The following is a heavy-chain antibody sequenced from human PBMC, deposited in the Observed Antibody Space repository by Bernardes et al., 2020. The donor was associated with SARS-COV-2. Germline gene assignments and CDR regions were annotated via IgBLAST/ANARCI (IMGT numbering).Heavy chain of an antibody. V-gene: IGHV3-11*04. J-gene: IGHJ4*02. CDR2: ISRSGTTI. D-gene: IGHD1-26*01. Sequence: GGSLRLSCAASGFTFSDYYMSWIRQAPGKGLEWVSYISRSGTTIYYADSVKGQFTISRDNAKNSLYLQMNSLRVEDTAVYYCTRGGVGAASYYFDYWGQGTLVTVSS. CDR1: GFTFSDYY. CDR3: TRGGVGAASYYFDY.